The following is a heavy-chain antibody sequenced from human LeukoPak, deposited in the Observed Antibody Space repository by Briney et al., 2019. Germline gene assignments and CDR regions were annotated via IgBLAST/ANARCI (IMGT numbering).Heavy chain of an antibody. D-gene: IGHD1-1*01. V-gene: IGHV4-59*02. J-gene: IGHJ5*02. CDR3: ARGFSSGWNGRVSFDP. CDR2: FYHSGGT. Sequence: SETLSLTCTVIGGSVSSYYWNWIRQPPGKGLEWIGFFYHSGGTHYNPSLKSRVTISLDTSKNQLSLNLNSVTAADTAVYYCARGFSSGWNGRVSFDPWGQGTLVTVSS. CDR1: GGSVSSYY.